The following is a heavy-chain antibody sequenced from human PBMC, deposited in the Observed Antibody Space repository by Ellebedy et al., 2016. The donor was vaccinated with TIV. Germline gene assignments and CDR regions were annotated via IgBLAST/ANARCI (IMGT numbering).Heavy chain of an antibody. CDR2: IYYSGST. J-gene: IGHJ4*02. Sequence: SETLSLTXTVSGGSISSYYWSWIRQPPGKGLEWIGYIYYSGSTNYNPSLKSRVTISVDTSKNQFSLKLSSVTAADTAVYYCARDGGWNDGKGEIDYWGQGTLVTVSS. CDR3: ARDGGWNDGKGEIDY. D-gene: IGHD1-1*01. V-gene: IGHV4-59*01. CDR1: GGSISSYY.